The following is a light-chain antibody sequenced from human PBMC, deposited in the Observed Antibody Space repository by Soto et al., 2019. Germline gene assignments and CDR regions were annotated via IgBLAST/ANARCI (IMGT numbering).Light chain of an antibody. CDR2: GAS. CDR3: QQYGSSPKT. J-gene: IGKJ4*01. CDR1: QSVSSSY. Sequence: EIVLPQSPGTLSLSPGERATLSCSASQSVSSSYLAWYQQKPGQAPRLLIYGASSRATGIPDRFSGSGSGTDFTLTISRLEPEDFAVYSCQQYGSSPKTFGEGTKVEIK. V-gene: IGKV3-20*01.